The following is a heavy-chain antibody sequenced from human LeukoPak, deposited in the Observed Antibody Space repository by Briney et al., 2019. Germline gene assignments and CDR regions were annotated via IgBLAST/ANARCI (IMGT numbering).Heavy chain of an antibody. V-gene: IGHV4-34*01. Sequence: SETLSLTCAVYGGSFSGYYWSWIRQPPGKGLEWIGEINHSGSTNYNPSLKSRVTISVDTSKNQFSLKLSSVTAADTAVYYCARARGRAVAGRDYWGQGTLVTVSS. CDR3: ARARGRAVAGRDY. J-gene: IGHJ4*02. CDR2: INHSGST. D-gene: IGHD6-19*01. CDR1: GGSFSGYY.